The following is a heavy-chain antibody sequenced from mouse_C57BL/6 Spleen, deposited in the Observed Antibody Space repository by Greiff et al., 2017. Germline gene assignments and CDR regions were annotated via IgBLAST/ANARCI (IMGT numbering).Heavy chain of an antibody. J-gene: IGHJ1*03. V-gene: IGHV1-64*01. CDR3: ARRAYYYGSRGHWYFDV. Sequence: QVQLKQPGAELVKPGASVKLSCKASGYTFTSYWMHWVKQRPGQGLEWIGMIHPNSGSTNYNEKFKSKATLTVDKSSSTAYMQLSSLTSEDSAVYYCARRAYYYGSRGHWYFDVWGTGTTVTVSS. D-gene: IGHD1-1*01. CDR1: GYTFTSYW. CDR2: IHPNSGST.